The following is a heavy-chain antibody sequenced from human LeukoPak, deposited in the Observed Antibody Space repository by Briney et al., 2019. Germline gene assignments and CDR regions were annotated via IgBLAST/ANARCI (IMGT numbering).Heavy chain of an antibody. CDR3: ARLIGYSYGYSGEFDY. Sequence: GESLKISCKGSGYSFTSYWIGWVRQMPGKGLEWMGIIYPGDSDTRYSPSFQGQVTISADKSISTAYLQWSSLKASDTAMYYCARLIGYSYGYSGEFDYWGQETLVTVSS. D-gene: IGHD5-18*01. CDR1: GYSFTSYW. V-gene: IGHV5-51*01. J-gene: IGHJ4*02. CDR2: IYPGDSDT.